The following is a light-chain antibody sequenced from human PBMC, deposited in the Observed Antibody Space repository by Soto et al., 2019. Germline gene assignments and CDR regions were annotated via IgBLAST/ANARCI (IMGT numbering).Light chain of an antibody. CDR3: QQYNSLIT. J-gene: IGKJ5*01. CDR2: KAS. Sequence: DIQMTQSPSTLSASVGDRVTITCRASQSISGWLAWYQQKPGKAPRLLIYKASSLESGVPSRFSGSGSGTEFTLTISSPQPDDFATYYCQQYNSLITFGQGTRLEIK. V-gene: IGKV1-5*03. CDR1: QSISGW.